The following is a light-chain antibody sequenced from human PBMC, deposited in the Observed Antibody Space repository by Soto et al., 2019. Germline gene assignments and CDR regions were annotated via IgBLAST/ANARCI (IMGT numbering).Light chain of an antibody. V-gene: IGKV1-27*01. Sequence: DIQMTQSPSSLSASVGDRVTITCRTSQDISNYLAWYQQKPGRVPKLLIYAASTLQSGVPSRFSGGGSGTDLSLTISSLQPEDVATYYCQKYNIAPHTFGGGTKVEIQ. CDR1: QDISNY. J-gene: IGKJ4*01. CDR3: QKYNIAPHT. CDR2: AAS.